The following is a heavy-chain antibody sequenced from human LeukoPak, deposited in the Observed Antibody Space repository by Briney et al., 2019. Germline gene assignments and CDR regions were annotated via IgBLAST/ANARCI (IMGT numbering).Heavy chain of an antibody. CDR2: IHYSGST. Sequence: SEPLSLTCTVSGGSTSSTIYYWGWIRQPPGKGLEWIGSIHYSGSTYYNSSLKSRVTISMDTSKNQFSLKLSSVTAADTAVYYCARGPVEMATDPSEEFDYWGQGTLVTVSS. CDR3: ARGPVEMATDPSEEFDY. J-gene: IGHJ4*02. D-gene: IGHD5-24*01. CDR1: GGSTSSTIYY. V-gene: IGHV4-39*07.